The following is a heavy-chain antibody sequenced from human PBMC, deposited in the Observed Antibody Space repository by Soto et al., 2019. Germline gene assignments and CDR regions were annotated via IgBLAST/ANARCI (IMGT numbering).Heavy chain of an antibody. D-gene: IGHD6-19*01. J-gene: IGHJ4*02. CDR3: ASLAVADPGDY. Sequence: QVQLVQSGAEVKKPGASVKVSCKASGYTFTSYYMHWVRQAPGQGLEWMGIINPSGGSTSYAQKFQGRVTMTSDTSTSTVHMELSSLRSEDTAVYYCASLAVADPGDYWGQGTLVTVSS. CDR1: GYTFTSYY. V-gene: IGHV1-46*03. CDR2: INPSGGST.